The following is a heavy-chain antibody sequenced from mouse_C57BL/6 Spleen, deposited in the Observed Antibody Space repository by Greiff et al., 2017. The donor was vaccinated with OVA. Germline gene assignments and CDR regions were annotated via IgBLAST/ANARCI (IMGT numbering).Heavy chain of an antibody. J-gene: IGHJ4*01. D-gene: IGHD2-3*01. Sequence: QVQLQQPGAELVKPGASVKMSCKASGHTFTSYWITWVKQRPGQGLEWIGDIYPGSGSTNYNEKFKSKATLTVDTSSSTAYMQLSSLTSEDSAVYYCARGDGYYLYYYAMDYWGQGTSVPVSS. V-gene: IGHV1-55*01. CDR3: ARGDGYYLYYYAMDY. CDR2: IYPGSGST. CDR1: GHTFTSYW.